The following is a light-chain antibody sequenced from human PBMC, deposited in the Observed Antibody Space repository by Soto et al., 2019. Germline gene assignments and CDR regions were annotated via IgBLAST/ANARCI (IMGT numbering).Light chain of an antibody. J-gene: IGKJ1*01. CDR3: QQRYSTLWT. V-gene: IGKV1-39*01. Sequence: DIQMTQSPSSLSASVGDRVTITCRASQSISTYLNWYQQKPGKAPNLLIYAASTLQTGVPSRFSGSGSGTDFTLTITNLQPEDFATYSCQQRYSTLWTFGQGTRVDIK. CDR1: QSISTY. CDR2: AAS.